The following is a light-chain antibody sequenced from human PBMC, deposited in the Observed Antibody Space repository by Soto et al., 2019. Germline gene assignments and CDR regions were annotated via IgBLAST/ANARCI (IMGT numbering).Light chain of an antibody. CDR3: CSYAGDNTFV. V-gene: IGLV2-23*01. CDR1: NSNVGNYNL. Sequence: QSALTQPAYVSGSPGQSITISCTGTNSNVGNYNLVSWFQHHPGKAPKLMIYEGNKRPSTASNRFSGSRSGNTASLTISGLQAEDEADYYCCSYAGDNTFVFGTGTKVTVL. CDR2: EGN. J-gene: IGLJ1*01.